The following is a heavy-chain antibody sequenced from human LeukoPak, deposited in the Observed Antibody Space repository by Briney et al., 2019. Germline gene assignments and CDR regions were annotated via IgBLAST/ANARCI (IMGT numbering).Heavy chain of an antibody. CDR3: AKEWPWEFFYYGMNV. D-gene: IGHD1-26*01. CDR2: ISYDGSNT. J-gene: IGHJ6*02. CDR1: GFSFSNYG. V-gene: IGHV3-30*18. Sequence: GSLRLSCAASGFSFSNYGMHWVRQAPGKGLEWVAIISYDGSNTNYADSVKGRFTISRDNSKNMLYLQMNSLTAEDTAVYYCAKEWPWEFFYYGMNVWGQGTTVTVS.